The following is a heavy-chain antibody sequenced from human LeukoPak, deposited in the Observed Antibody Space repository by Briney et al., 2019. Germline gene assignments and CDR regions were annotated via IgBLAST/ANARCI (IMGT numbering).Heavy chain of an antibody. CDR2: ISYRSSYT. Sequence: GGSLRLSCAASGFTFSTYNVNWVRQAPGKGLEWVSFISYRSSYTHYADSVKGRFSISRDNAKNSLYLQMNSLRAEDTDIYYCARAYTGTYHILDHWGQGVLVTVSS. CDR1: GFTFSTYN. D-gene: IGHD1-26*01. J-gene: IGHJ4*02. V-gene: IGHV3-21*06. CDR3: ARAYTGTYHILDH.